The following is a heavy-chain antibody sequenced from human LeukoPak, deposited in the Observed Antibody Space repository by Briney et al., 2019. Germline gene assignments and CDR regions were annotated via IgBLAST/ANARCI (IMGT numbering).Heavy chain of an antibody. D-gene: IGHD5-24*01. CDR1: GYTLTELS. J-gene: IGHJ4*02. CDR3: ARVGSDGYNLFDY. V-gene: IGHV1-24*01. Sequence: ASVKVSCKVSGYTLTELSMHWVRQAPGKGLEGMGGFDPEDGETIYAQKFQGRVTMTEDTSTDTAYMELSSLRPEDTAVYYCARVGSDGYNLFDYWGQGTLVTVSS. CDR2: FDPEDGET.